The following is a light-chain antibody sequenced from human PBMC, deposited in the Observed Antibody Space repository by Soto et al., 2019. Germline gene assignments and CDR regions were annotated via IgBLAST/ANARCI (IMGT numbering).Light chain of an antibody. J-gene: IGLJ2*01. V-gene: IGLV2-11*01. CDR3: RSYAATYTLV. Sequence: QSVLAQPRSVSGSPGQSVTISCSGTSSDVGGYNSVSWYQQFPGKAPKLMIYDVTKRPSGVPDRFSGSKSGNTASLTISGLQAEDEADYYCRSYAATYTLVFGGGTKVTVL. CDR2: DVT. CDR1: SSDVGGYNS.